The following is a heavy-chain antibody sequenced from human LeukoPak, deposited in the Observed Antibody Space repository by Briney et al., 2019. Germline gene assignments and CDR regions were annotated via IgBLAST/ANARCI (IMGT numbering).Heavy chain of an antibody. CDR3: AREMVAGTFDS. J-gene: IGHJ4*02. CDR1: EFIVSDYY. V-gene: IGHV3-11*01. CDR2: IGGSDSIV. Sequence: GGSLRLSCVVSEFIVSDYYMSWIRQAPGKGLEWVADIGGSDSIVAYAASVRGRFSISRDFAKNSLYLEMNSLRAEDTAVYYCAREMVAGTFDSWGQGALVTVSS. D-gene: IGHD6-19*01.